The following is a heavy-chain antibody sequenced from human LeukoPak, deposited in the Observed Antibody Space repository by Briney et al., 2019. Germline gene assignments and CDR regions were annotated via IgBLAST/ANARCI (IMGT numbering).Heavy chain of an antibody. CDR2: ISGSGGST. Sequence: PGGSLRLSCAASGFTFSSYAMSWVRQAPGKGLEWVSAISGSGGSTYYADSVKGRFTISRDNSKNTLYLQMNSLRAEDTAVYYCARPNGYYYDSSGYYVWGQGTLVTVSS. CDR3: ARPNGYYYDSSGYYV. V-gene: IGHV3-23*01. D-gene: IGHD3-22*01. CDR1: GFTFSSYA. J-gene: IGHJ4*02.